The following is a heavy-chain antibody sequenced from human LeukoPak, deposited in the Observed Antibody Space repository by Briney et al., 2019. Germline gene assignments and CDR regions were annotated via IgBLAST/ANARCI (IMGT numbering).Heavy chain of an antibody. D-gene: IGHD5-18*01. V-gene: IGHV4-59*01. J-gene: IGHJ4*02. CDR1: GLSISTYY. Sequence: SETLSLTCTASGLSISTYYWSWIRQSPGKGLEWIGYIFYSGRTSYNPSLKSRVTTSIDTSTNQFSLLLKSVPAADPAVAYCARAGGGNTAMDLDYWGQGTLVTVSS. CDR2: IFYSGRT. CDR3: ARAGGGNTAMDLDY.